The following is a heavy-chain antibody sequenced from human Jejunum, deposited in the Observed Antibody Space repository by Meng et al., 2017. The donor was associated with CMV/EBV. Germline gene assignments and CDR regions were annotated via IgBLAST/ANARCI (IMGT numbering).Heavy chain of an antibody. D-gene: IGHD2-2*01. J-gene: IGHJ5*01. CDR3: ARAGSASWSPDS. V-gene: IGHV3-30*04. Sequence: SCAASGVPFSSYARHWVRQAPGKGLEWVAVISYDGVNKHYADSVKGRFTISRDISKNTLFLQMNSLRVDDTAVYYCARAGSASWSPDSWGQGTLVTVSS. CDR2: ISYDGVNK. CDR1: GVPFSSYA.